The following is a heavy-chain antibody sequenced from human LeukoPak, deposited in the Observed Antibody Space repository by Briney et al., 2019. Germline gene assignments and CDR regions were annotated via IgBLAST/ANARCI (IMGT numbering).Heavy chain of an antibody. J-gene: IGHJ5*02. CDR1: GFTFSNYW. D-gene: IGHD3-22*01. CDR3: ARDLGQYYDTSNNWFDP. Sequence: GGSLRLSCAASGFTFSNYWMHWVRQAPGKGLVWVSRINSDGINTSYADSVKGRFTISRDNAKNTLNLQMNSLRAEDTAVYYCARDLGQYYDTSNNWFDPWGQGTLVTVSS. V-gene: IGHV3-74*01. CDR2: INSDGINT.